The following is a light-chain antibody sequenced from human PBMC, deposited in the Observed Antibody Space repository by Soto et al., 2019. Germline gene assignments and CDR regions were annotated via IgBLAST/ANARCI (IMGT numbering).Light chain of an antibody. CDR3: SSYTNSNTRV. Sequence: QSALTQPASVSGSPGQSITISCTGTNSDVGDYNYVSWYQQHPGKAPKLIIYEVSKRPSGISDRFSASKSGNTASLTISGLQAEDDADYYCSSYTNSNTRVFGTGTKVTAL. V-gene: IGLV2-14*01. J-gene: IGLJ1*01. CDR1: NSDVGDYNY. CDR2: EVS.